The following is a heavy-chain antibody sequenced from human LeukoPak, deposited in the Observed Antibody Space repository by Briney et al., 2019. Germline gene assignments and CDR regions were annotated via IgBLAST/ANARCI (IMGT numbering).Heavy chain of an antibody. CDR3: ARVNTAMVSYYYYYGMDV. V-gene: IGHV1-2*02. J-gene: IGHJ6*02. CDR1: GYTFTDYY. Sequence: ASVKVSCKAFGYTFTDYYMHWVRQAPGQGLEWMGWINPNSGGTNYAQKFQGRVTMTRDTSISTAYMELSRLRSDDTAVYYCARVNTAMVSYYYYYGMDVWGQGTTVTVSS. CDR2: INPNSGGT. D-gene: IGHD5-18*01.